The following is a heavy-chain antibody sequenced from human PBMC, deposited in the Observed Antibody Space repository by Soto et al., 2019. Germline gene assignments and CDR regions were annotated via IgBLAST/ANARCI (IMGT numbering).Heavy chain of an antibody. J-gene: IGHJ5*02. Sequence: PSETLSLTCTVSGGSISSSSYYWVWIRQPPGKGLEWIGSIYYSGSTYYNPSLKSRVTISVDTSKNQFSLKLSSVTAADTAVYYCARRYSSGWYLWFDPWGQGTLVTVSS. D-gene: IGHD6-19*01. CDR1: GGSISSSSYY. CDR3: ARRYSSGWYLWFDP. V-gene: IGHV4-39*01. CDR2: IYYSGST.